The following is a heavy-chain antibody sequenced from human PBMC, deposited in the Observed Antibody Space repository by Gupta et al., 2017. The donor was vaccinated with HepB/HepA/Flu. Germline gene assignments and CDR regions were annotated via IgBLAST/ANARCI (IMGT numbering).Heavy chain of an antibody. Sequence: EVQLVESGGGLVQPGRSLRLSCAASGFSFDDYAMHWVRQALGKGLEWVSGISWNSGSIGYADSVKGRFTISRDNAKNSLYLQMNSLRAEDTALYYCAKAVSGSYSRSVGQNWFDPWGQGTLVTVSS. CDR2: ISWNSGSI. V-gene: IGHV3-9*01. CDR3: AKAVSGSYSRSVGQNWFDP. CDR1: GFSFDDYA. J-gene: IGHJ5*02. D-gene: IGHD1-26*01.